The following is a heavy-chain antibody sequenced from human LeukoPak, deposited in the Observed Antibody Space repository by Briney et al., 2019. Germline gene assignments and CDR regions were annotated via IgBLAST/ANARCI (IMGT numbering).Heavy chain of an antibody. CDR1: GLSFSNYS. V-gene: IGHV3-48*02. CDR3: ANLTH. CDR2: ISRTGNIV. Sequence: GGSLRLSCVATGLSFSNYSMHWVRQAPGKGLEWVSYISRTGNIVYYADSVKGRFTISRDNAKDSLFLQMDSLRDEDTAVYYCANLTHWGQGILVTVSS. J-gene: IGHJ4*02. D-gene: IGHD2-21*02.